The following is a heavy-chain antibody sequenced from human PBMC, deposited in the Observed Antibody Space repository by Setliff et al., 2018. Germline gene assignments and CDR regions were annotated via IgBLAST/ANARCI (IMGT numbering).Heavy chain of an antibody. CDR2: IFPKTGNT. V-gene: IGHV1-18*01. Sequence: ASVKVSCKASGYTFTNYGITWVRQAPGQGLEWMGWIFPKTGNTNYAHKLQGRVTMTTDTSTSTAYMELRSLRPDDTAAYYCARINFYVSSGYYYASDNWGQGTLVTVSS. J-gene: IGHJ4*02. CDR1: GYTFTNYG. D-gene: IGHD3-22*01. CDR3: ARINFYVSSGYYYASDN.